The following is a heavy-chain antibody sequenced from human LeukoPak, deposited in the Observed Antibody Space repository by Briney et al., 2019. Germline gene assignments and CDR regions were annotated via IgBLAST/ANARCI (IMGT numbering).Heavy chain of an antibody. CDR3: ARAGVYYYYYYMDV. J-gene: IGHJ6*03. D-gene: IGHD3-3*01. CDR2: INPNSGGT. Sequence: ASVKVSCKASGYTFTGYYMHWVRQAPGQGLEWMGWINPNSGGTNYAQKFQGRVTMTRDTSISTAYMELRSLRSDDTAVYYCARAGVYYYYYYMDVWGKGTTVTISS. CDR1: GYTFTGYY. V-gene: IGHV1-2*02.